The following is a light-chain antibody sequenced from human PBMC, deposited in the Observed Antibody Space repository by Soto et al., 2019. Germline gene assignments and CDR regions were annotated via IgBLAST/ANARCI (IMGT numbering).Light chain of an antibody. CDR1: QTVSRN. J-gene: IGKJ5*01. V-gene: IGKV3-15*01. CDR2: DIS. CDR3: QPYNNWPS. Sequence: EVVMTQSPATLSVSPGERATLSCRASQTVSRNLAWYQQRPGQAPRLLIYDISNRAAGVPARFSGSGSETEFTLTIRSLQSEEFAVDVCQPYNNWPSFGQGTRLEI.